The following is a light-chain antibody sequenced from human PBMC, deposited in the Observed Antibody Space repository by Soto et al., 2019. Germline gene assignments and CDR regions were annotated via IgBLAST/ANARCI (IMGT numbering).Light chain of an antibody. Sequence: DIVMTQSPLSLPVTPGEPASISCRSSQSLLHSDGYTYLDWYLQKPGQSPQVLIYLGSNRASGVPDRFSGSGSGTDFTLQISRVEAEDVGVYYCMPVLQIPWTFGQGTKVEIK. V-gene: IGKV2-28*01. CDR3: MPVLQIPWT. CDR2: LGS. CDR1: QSLLHSDGYTY. J-gene: IGKJ1*01.